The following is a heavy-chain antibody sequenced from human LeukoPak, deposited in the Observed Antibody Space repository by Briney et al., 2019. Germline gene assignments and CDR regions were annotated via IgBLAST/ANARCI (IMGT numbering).Heavy chain of an antibody. CDR2: INGEGSST. V-gene: IGHV3-74*01. J-gene: IGHJ4*02. CDR1: GFTFKSYW. Sequence: PRGSVSLYCAASGFTFKSYWMHRHRPAPGRGLMWVANINGEGSSTSYADSVKGRFTSSRDNAKNTLYLQINSLRAEDTAVYYCARDRAYCFDYWGQGTLVTVSS. CDR3: ARDRAYCFDY.